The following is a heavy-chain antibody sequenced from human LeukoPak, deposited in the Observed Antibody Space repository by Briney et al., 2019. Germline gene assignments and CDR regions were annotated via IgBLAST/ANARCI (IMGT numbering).Heavy chain of an antibody. CDR2: ILSDRNRR. Sequence: PGGSLRLSCAASGFTFSDYDMHWVRQAPGKGLEWVTVILSDRNRRYYADSVKGRFTISRDNFKNTVHLQMNSLRAEDTAVYYCAKELSSGNAFDIWGQGTMVTVSS. J-gene: IGHJ3*02. V-gene: IGHV3-30-3*02. CDR1: GFTFSDYD. D-gene: IGHD6-19*01. CDR3: AKELSSGNAFDI.